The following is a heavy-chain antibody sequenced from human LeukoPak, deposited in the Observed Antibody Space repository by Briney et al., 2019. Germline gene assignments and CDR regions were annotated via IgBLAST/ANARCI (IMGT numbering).Heavy chain of an antibody. J-gene: IGHJ4*02. V-gene: IGHV4-59*12. CDR1: SGSFGSYY. Sequence: SETLSLTCTVSSGSFGSYYWSWIRQPPGKGLEWIGYIYYSGNTNYDPSLKSRVTISVDTSKNQFSLKLSSVTAADMAIYYCAGEPAAASSLDYWGLGTLVTVSS. CDR2: IYYSGNT. CDR3: AGEPAAASSLDY. D-gene: IGHD6-13*01.